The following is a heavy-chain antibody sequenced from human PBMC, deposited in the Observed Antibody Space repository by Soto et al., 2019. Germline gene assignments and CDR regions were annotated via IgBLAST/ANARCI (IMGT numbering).Heavy chain of an antibody. D-gene: IGHD3-3*01. Sequence: GASVKVSCKASGYTFTSYYMHWARQAPGQGLEWMGIINPSGGSTSYAQKFQGRVTMTRDTSTSTVYMELSSLRSEDTAVYYCARDYYDFWSGYLSCMDVWGQGTTVTVSS. J-gene: IGHJ6*02. V-gene: IGHV1-46*01. CDR1: GYTFTSYY. CDR3: ARDYYDFWSGYLSCMDV. CDR2: INPSGGST.